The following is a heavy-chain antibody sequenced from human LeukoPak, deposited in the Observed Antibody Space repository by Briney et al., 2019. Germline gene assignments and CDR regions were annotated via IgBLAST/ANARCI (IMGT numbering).Heavy chain of an antibody. CDR1: GYTFTSYA. J-gene: IGHJ4*02. CDR2: INTNTGNP. Sequence: ASVRVSCTASGYTFTSYAMNWVRQAPGQGLEWMGWINTNTGNPTYAQGFTGRFVFSLDTSVSTAYLQISSLKAEDTAVYYCARGIRAARSNFDYWGQGTLVTVSS. V-gene: IGHV7-4-1*02. D-gene: IGHD6-6*01. CDR3: ARGIRAARSNFDY.